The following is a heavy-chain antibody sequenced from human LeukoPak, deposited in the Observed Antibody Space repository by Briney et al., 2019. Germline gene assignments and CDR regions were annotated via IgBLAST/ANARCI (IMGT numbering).Heavy chain of an antibody. Sequence: GGSLRLPCTDSGFTFSSYGMSWVRQAPGKGLEWVSGISGSGGATYYADSVKGRFTVSRDNSNNTLYLQMNSLRAEDTAVYYCAKDKKQLDALDIWGQGTMVTVSS. V-gene: IGHV3-23*01. J-gene: IGHJ3*02. CDR1: GFTFSSYG. CDR2: ISGSGGAT. CDR3: AKDKKQLDALDI. D-gene: IGHD6-13*01.